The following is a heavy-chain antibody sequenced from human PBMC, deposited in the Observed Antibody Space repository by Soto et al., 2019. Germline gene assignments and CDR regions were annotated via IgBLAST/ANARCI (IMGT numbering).Heavy chain of an antibody. CDR3: ARKGIAARGLDF. J-gene: IGHJ4*02. V-gene: IGHV1-2*02. CDR2: INPNTGGT. CDR1: GYTFTAYY. D-gene: IGHD6-6*01. Sequence: GASVKVSCKASGYTFTAYYLHWVRQAPGKGLEWMGWINPNTGGTNYAQKFQGRVTITRDTSISTAYVELSRLRSDDTALYYCARKGIAARGLDFWGQGTLVTVSS.